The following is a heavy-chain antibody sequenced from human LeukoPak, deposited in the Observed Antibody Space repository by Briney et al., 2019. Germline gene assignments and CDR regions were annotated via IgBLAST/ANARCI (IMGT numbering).Heavy chain of an antibody. D-gene: IGHD7-27*01. CDR2: IDPSAYYT. Sequence: GESLKISCKGSGYSFTSYWISWVRQMPGKGLEWMGRIDPSAYYTNYSPSFQGHVTIAADKSIRTAYLQWSSLKGSDTAMYYCARLTGLNWGSPAVVITYFDYWGQGTLVTVSS. CDR1: GYSFTSYW. J-gene: IGHJ4*02. V-gene: IGHV5-10-1*01. CDR3: ARLTGLNWGSPAVVITYFDY.